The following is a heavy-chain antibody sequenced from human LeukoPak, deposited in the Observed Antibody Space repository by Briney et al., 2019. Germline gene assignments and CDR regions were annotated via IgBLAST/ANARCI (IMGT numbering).Heavy chain of an antibody. Sequence: SETLSLTCTVSGGSISSGSYYWSWIRQPAGKGLEWIGRIYTSGSTNYNPSLKSRVTISVDTSKNQFSLKLSSVTAADTAVYYCARVRSPRYFDYWGQGTLVTVSS. CDR1: GGSISSGSYY. CDR2: IYTSGST. V-gene: IGHV4-61*02. CDR3: ARVRSPRYFDY. J-gene: IGHJ4*02.